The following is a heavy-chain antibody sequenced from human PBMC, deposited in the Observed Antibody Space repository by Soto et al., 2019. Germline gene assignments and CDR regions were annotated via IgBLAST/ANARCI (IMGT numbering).Heavy chain of an antibody. CDR1: GGSFSGYY. D-gene: IGHD5-18*01. Sequence: QVQLQQWGAGLLKPSETLSLTCAVYGGSFSGYYWSWIRQPPGKGLEGIGEINHSGSTNYNPSLKSRVTISVDTSKNQSSLKLSSVTAADTAVYYCARDQNSYGYFWGQGTLVTVSS. V-gene: IGHV4-34*01. CDR3: ARDQNSYGYF. J-gene: IGHJ4*02. CDR2: INHSGST.